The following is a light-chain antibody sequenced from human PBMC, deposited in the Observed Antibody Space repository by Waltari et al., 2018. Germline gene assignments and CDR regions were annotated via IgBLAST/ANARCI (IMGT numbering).Light chain of an antibody. J-gene: IGKJ2*01. CDR1: PSVGWN. Sequence: ELVMTQSPATLSVSPGEIATLSCWASPSVGWNLAWYQQKPGQAPRLLIYDASTRATDIPVRFSGSGSGTQFTLTISSPQSEDVAIYYCQQYDKRYTFGQGTKLE. V-gene: IGKV3-15*01. CDR3: QQYDKRYT. CDR2: DAS.